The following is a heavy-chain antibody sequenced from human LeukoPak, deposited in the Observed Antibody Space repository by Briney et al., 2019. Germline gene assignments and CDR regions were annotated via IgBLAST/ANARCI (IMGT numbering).Heavy chain of an antibody. CDR1: GFTFSSYS. CDR2: ISSSSYI. Sequence: GGSLRLSCAASGFTFSSYSMNWVRQAPGKGLEWVSSISSSSYIYYADSVKGRFTISRDNAKNSLYLQMNSLRAEDTAVYYCARDAPYYYDSSGYYYSPTYFDYWGQGTLVTVSS. J-gene: IGHJ4*02. D-gene: IGHD3-22*01. CDR3: ARDAPYYYDSSGYYYSPTYFDY. V-gene: IGHV3-21*01.